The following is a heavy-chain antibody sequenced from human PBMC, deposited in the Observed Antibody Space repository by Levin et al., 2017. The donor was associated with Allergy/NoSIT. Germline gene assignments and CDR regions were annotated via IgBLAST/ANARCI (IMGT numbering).Heavy chain of an antibody. D-gene: IGHD2-8*01. Sequence: GGSLRLSCAASGFTFNTYAMHWVRQAPGKGLEWVAIISYDGNTKYYADSVKGRFTISRDNSKNTLFLQMNSLRAEDRGVYYCARDPSVTDPGTLYCFDYWGQGTQVTVSS. CDR3: ARDPSVTDPGTLYCFDY. V-gene: IGHV3-30*04. J-gene: IGHJ4*02. CDR1: GFTFNTYA. CDR2: ISYDGNTK.